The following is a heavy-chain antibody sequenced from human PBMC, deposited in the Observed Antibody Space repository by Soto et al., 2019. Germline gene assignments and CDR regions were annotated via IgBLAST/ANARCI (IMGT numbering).Heavy chain of an antibody. CDR2: IDSDAKT. CDR3: ARDGYSFALNF. V-gene: IGHV3-53*01. CDR1: GCSLTSYH. Sequence: SFTSVGCSLTSYHLNLVREAPGRGLEWVSGIDSDAKTFYADSVNGRFIISRDNSENTLFLQLTSLRAEDTAAYFCARDGYSFALNFWGPGTLVTVYS. D-gene: IGHD5-18*01. J-gene: IGHJ4*02.